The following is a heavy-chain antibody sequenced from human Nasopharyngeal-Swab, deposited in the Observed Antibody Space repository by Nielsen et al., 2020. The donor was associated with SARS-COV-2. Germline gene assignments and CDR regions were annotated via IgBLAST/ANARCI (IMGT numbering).Heavy chain of an antibody. Sequence: GGSLRLSCAASGFTFSSYAMSWVRQAPGKGLEWVSDISGSGDSTFYSDSVKGRFTMSRDNSKNMLYLQMSSLRAEDTAVYYCARGGSSLGANLEDPWGQGTLVIVSS. CDR3: ARGGSSLGANLEDP. D-gene: IGHD3-16*01. J-gene: IGHJ5*02. V-gene: IGHV3-23*01. CDR2: ISGSGDST. CDR1: GFTFSSYA.